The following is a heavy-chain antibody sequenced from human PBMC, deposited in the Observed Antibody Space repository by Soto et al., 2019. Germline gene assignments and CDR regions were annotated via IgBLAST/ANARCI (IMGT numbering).Heavy chain of an antibody. J-gene: IGHJ4*02. V-gene: IGHV1-18*04. CDR1: GYTFTTYG. D-gene: IGHD2-15*01. CDR3: ARRGAYCSGGTCYHFDY. Sequence: QVHLVQSGAEVKKPGASVKVSCKASGYTFTTYGISWVRQAPGQGLEWMGWISTYNGNKNYEQKLQGRVTLTTDTLTSTAYMELRSLRSDDTAVYYCARRGAYCSGGTCYHFDYWGQGTLVTVSS. CDR2: ISTYNGNK.